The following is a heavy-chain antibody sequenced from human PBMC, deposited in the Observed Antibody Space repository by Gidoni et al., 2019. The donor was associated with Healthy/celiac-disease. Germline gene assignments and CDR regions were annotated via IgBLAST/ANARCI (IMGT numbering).Heavy chain of an antibody. CDR1: GYTFTGYY. Sequence: QVQLVQSGAEVKKPGASVKVSCKASGYTFTGYYMHWVRQAPGQGLEWMGWINPNSGGTNYAQKFQGRVTMTRDTSISTAYMELSRLRSDDTAVYYCARWDYYGSGSYYNSDYWGQGTLVTVSS. J-gene: IGHJ4*02. D-gene: IGHD3-10*01. CDR3: ARWDYYGSGSYYNSDY. V-gene: IGHV1-2*02. CDR2: INPNSGGT.